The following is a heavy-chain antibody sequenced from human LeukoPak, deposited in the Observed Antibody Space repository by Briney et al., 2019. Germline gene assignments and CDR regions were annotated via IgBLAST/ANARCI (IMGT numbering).Heavy chain of an antibody. CDR1: GGSFSGYY. V-gene: IGHV4-34*01. CDR2: INHSGST. J-gene: IGHJ4*02. CDR3: ARVGSGSYPQRDY. Sequence: SETLSLTCAAYGGSFSGYYWSWIRQPPGKGLEWIGEINHSGSTNYNPSLKSRVTISVDTSKNQFSLKLSSVTAADTAVYYCARVGSGSYPQRDYWGQGTLVTVSS. D-gene: IGHD1-26*01.